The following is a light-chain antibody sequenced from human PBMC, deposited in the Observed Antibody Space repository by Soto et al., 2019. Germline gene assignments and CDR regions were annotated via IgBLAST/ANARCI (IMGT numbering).Light chain of an antibody. CDR3: CSFTSGNTAYV. V-gene: IGLV2-8*01. J-gene: IGLJ1*01. CDR2: EVV. Sequence: QSALTQPPSASGSPGQSVTISCTGTKSDIGVYDFVSWYQHHPGKAPRLIIYEVVQRPSGVPDRFSGSKSGNTASLTVSGLQAADEADYYCCSFTSGNTAYVFGTGTKLTV. CDR1: KSDIGVYDF.